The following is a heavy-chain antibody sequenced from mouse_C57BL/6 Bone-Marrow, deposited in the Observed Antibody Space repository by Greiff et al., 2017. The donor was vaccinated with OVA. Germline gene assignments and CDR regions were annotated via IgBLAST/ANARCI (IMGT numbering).Heavy chain of an antibody. CDR2: SRNKANDYTT. Sequence: EVKLVESGGGLVQSGRSLRLSCATSGFTFSDFYMEWVRQAPGKGLEWIAASRNKANDYTTEYSASVKGRFIVSRDTSQSILYLQMNALRAEDTAIYYSARDEYYSYFDVCGTETTVTAS. CDR1: GFTFSDFY. J-gene: IGHJ1*03. CDR3: ARDEYYSYFDV. V-gene: IGHV7-1*01.